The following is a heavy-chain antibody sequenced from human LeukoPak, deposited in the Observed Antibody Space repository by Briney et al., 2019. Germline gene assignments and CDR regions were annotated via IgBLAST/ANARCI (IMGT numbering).Heavy chain of an antibody. CDR3: AKGLSLPPYYFDY. CDR2: ISGSGGST. Sequence: GGSLRLSCAASGFTFSSYAMSWVRQAPGKGLEWISSISGSGGSTYYADSVKGRFTISRDNSKNTLYLQMNSLRVEDTAVYYCAKGLSLPPYYFDYWGQGTLVTVSS. CDR1: GFTFSSYA. V-gene: IGHV3-23*01. J-gene: IGHJ4*02.